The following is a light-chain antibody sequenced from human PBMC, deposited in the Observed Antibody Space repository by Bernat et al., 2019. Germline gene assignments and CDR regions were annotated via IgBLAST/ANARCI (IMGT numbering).Light chain of an antibody. Sequence: QSALTQPASVSGSSGQSITISCTGTSSDVGSYNLVSWYQQHPGKAPKLIIYEVTKRPSGVSNRFSGSKSGNTASLTISGLQPEDEADYFCCSYAGRSTFDVFGGGTELTVL. J-gene: IGLJ2*01. CDR3: CSYAGRSTFDV. CDR1: SSDVGSYNL. CDR2: EVT. V-gene: IGLV2-23*02.